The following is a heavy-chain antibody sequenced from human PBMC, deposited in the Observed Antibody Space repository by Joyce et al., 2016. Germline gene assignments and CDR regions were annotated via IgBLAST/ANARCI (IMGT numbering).Heavy chain of an antibody. Sequence: QAQLVESGGGVVQPGRSLRLSCAVSGFTFRSYGMHWVRQAPGKGVEGVAVIANDGKNKNYADSVKGRFTVSRDNSKKILSLQMNSLRPEDTAVYYCAKDRETSAVLDFWGQGTPVTVSS. D-gene: IGHD6-25*01. CDR2: IANDGKNK. V-gene: IGHV3-30*18. J-gene: IGHJ4*02. CDR1: GFTFRSYG. CDR3: AKDRETSAVLDF.